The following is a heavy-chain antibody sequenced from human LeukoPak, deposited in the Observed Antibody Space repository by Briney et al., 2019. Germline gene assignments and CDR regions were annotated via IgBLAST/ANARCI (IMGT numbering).Heavy chain of an antibody. J-gene: IGHJ4*02. CDR2: IKQDGSEK. CDR3: ATAGYSGYLDY. CDR1: GFTFSSYW. V-gene: IGHV3-7*01. D-gene: IGHD5-12*01. Sequence: GGSLRLSCAASGFTFSSYWMSWVRQAPGKGLEWVANIKQDGSEKYYVDSVKGRFTISRDNAKNSLYLQMNSLRAEDTAVYYCATAGYSGYLDYWGQGTLVTVSS.